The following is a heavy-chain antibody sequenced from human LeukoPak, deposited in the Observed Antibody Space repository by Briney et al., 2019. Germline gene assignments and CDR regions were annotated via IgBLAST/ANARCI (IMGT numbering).Heavy chain of an antibody. D-gene: IGHD2-2*02. CDR3: ARILVVPAVIRDYYYYMDV. CDR2: IYYSGST. J-gene: IGHJ6*03. V-gene: IGHV4-31*03. CDR1: GGSISSGGYY. Sequence: SETLSLTCTVSGGSISSGGYYWSWIRQHPGKGLEWIGYIYYSGSTYYNPSLKSRVTISVDTSKNQFSLKLSSVTAADTAVYYCARILVVPAVIRDYYYYMDVWGKGTTVTVSS.